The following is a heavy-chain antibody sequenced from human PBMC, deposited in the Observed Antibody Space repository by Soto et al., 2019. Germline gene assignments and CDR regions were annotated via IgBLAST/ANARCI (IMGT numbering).Heavy chain of an antibody. J-gene: IGHJ4*02. CDR2: ISYDGSNK. CDR3: AKARSGWYHDY. D-gene: IGHD6-19*01. CDR1: GFTFSSYG. Sequence: QVQLVESGGGVVQPGRSLRLSCAASGFTFSSYGMHWVRQAPGKGLEWVAVISYDGSNKYYADSVKGRFTISRDNSKNTLYLQMNRLRAEDTAVYYCAKARSGWYHDYWGQGTLVTVSS. V-gene: IGHV3-30*18.